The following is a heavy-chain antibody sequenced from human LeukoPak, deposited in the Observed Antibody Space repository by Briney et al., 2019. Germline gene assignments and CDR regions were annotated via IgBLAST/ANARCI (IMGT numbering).Heavy chain of an antibody. CDR2: INPNSGGT. J-gene: IGHJ3*02. CDR3: ARDTTTVTTGDAFDI. CDR1: GYTFTSYY. V-gene: IGHV1-2*02. D-gene: IGHD4-17*01. Sequence: ASVKVSCKASGYTFTSYYMHWVRQAPGQGLEWMGWINPNSGGTNYAQKFQGRVTMTRDTSISTAYMELSRLRSDDTAVYYCARDTTTVTTGDAFDIWDQGTMVTVSS.